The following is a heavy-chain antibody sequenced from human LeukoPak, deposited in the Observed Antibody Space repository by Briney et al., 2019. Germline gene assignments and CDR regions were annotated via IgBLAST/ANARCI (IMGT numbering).Heavy chain of an antibody. D-gene: IGHD2-15*01. CDR3: ARGPSGWEAATLYYFDY. V-gene: IGHV3-21*01. CDR1: GFTFSSYS. Sequence: GGSLRLSCAASGFTFSSYSMNWVRQAPGKGLGWVSSISSSSSYIYYADSVKGRFTISRDNAKNSLYLQMNSLRAEDTAVYYCARGPSGWEAATLYYFDYWGQGTLVTVSS. CDR2: ISSSSSYI. J-gene: IGHJ4*02.